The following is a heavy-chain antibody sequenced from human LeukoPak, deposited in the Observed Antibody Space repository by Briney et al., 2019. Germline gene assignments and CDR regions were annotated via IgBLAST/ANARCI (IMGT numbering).Heavy chain of an antibody. D-gene: IGHD3-10*01. Sequence: GGSLRLSCAASGFTFRSYAMSWVRQAPGKGLEWVSAISGSGGSTYYADSVKGRFTISRDNSKNTLYLQMNSLRAEDTAVYYCAKGTGERITMVRGVIFWGQGTLVTVSS. CDR3: AKGTGERITMVRGVIF. CDR2: ISGSGGST. V-gene: IGHV3-23*01. J-gene: IGHJ4*02. CDR1: GFTFRSYA.